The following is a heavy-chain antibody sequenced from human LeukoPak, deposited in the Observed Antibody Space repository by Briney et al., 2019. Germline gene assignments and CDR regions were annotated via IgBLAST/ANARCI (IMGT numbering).Heavy chain of an antibody. D-gene: IGHD3-16*02. Sequence: GGTLRLSCAASGFTFSNNWMSWVRQAPGKGLEWVANIKQDGSDKYYVDSVKGRFTISRDNAKNSLYLQMNSLRAEDTAVYYCARDHHHRLWDDYYYYMDVWGKGTTVTISS. V-gene: IGHV3-7*01. CDR3: ARDHHHRLWDDYYYYMDV. CDR1: GFTFSNNW. J-gene: IGHJ6*03. CDR2: IKQDGSDK.